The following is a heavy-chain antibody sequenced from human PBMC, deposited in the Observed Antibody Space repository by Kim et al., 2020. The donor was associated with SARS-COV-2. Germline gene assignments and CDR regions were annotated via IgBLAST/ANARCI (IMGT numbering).Heavy chain of an antibody. CDR3: AKNQWELYD. CDR1: GFAFSTYA. CDR2: ISGNAAAT. D-gene: IGHD1-26*01. Sequence: GGSLRLSCAASGFAFSTYAMSWVRQTPGKGLEWVSSISGNAAATYYADSMEGRFTISRDNSKSTLYLQMNSLRAEDTALYYCAKNQWELYDWGQGTLVTVSS. V-gene: IGHV3-23*01. J-gene: IGHJ4*02.